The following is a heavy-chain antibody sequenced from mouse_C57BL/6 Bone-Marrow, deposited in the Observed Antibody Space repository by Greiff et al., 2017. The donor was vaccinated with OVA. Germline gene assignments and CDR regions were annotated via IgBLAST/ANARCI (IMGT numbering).Heavy chain of an antibody. CDR3: ARSPFYGSSYGGFAY. CDR2: IHPNSGST. D-gene: IGHD1-1*01. CDR1: GYTFTSYW. Sequence: QVQLKQPGAELVKPGASVKLSCKASGYTFTSYWMHWVKQRPGQGLEWIGMIHPNSGSTNYNEKFKSKATLTVDKSSSTAYMQLSSLTSEDSAVYYCARSPFYGSSYGGFAYWGQGTLVTVSA. J-gene: IGHJ3*01. V-gene: IGHV1-64*01.